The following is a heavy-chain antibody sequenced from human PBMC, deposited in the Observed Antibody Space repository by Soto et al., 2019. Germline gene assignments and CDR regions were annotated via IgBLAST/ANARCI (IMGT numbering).Heavy chain of an antibody. D-gene: IGHD2-8*01. CDR2: ISGSGDGT. V-gene: IGHV3-23*01. Sequence: GGSLRLSCAASGFSVSDYAMSWVRQAPGKGLEWVSSISGSGDGTYYGDSVKGRFTLSRDTSQKTLYLQMNNLRGEDTAVYFCTKSRRSVLMVYGFGGMDVWGRGTTATVSS. J-gene: IGHJ6*02. CDR3: TKSRRSVLMVYGFGGMDV. CDR1: GFSVSDYA.